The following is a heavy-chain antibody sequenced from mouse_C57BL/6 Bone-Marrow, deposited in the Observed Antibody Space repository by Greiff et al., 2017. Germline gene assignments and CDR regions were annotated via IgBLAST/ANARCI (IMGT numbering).Heavy chain of an antibody. D-gene: IGHD2-5*01. V-gene: IGHV5-6*02. CDR3: ARRPYYSNDWYFDV. Sequence: EVKLMESGGDLVKPGGSLKLSCAASGFTFSSYGMSWVRQTPDKRLEWVATISSGGSYTYYPDSVKGRFTISRDNAKNTLYLQMSSLQSEDTAMYYCARRPYYSNDWYFDVWGTGTTVTVSS. CDR1: GFTFSSYG. J-gene: IGHJ1*03. CDR2: ISSGGSYT.